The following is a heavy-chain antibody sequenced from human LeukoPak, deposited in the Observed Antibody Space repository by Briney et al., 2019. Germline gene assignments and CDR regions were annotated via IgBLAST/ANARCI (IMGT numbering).Heavy chain of an antibody. Sequence: GGSLRLSCAASGFTVSSNYMSWVRQAPGKGLEWVSSISSSSSYIYYADSVKGRFTISRDNAKNSLYLQMNSLRAEDTAVYYCARDLRDDYGDFYFDYWGQGTLVTVSS. CDR3: ARDLRDDYGDFYFDY. CDR1: GFTVSSNY. CDR2: ISSSSSYI. D-gene: IGHD4-17*01. J-gene: IGHJ4*02. V-gene: IGHV3-21*01.